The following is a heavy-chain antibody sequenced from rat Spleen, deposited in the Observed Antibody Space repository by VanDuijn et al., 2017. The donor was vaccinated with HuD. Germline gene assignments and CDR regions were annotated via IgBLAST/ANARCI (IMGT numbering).Heavy chain of an antibody. D-gene: IGHD1-12*02. CDR3: TREYFDGRSLGGWFDY. J-gene: IGHJ3*01. Sequence: QVQLRESGPGLVQPSQTLSLSCTVPGFSLTANNVHWVRQPPGKGLELMGRMRHDAVIHYNSEVKSRLTITRDTSTNQVFLNVNSLQTDDTAIYYCTREYFDGRSLGGWFDYWGQGTLVTVSS. CDR2: MRHDAVI. CDR1: GFSLTANN. V-gene: IGHV2S30*01.